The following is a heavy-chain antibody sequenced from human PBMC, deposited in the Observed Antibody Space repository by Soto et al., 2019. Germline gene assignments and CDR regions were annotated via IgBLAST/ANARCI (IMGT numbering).Heavy chain of an antibody. CDR3: ARAVGDPLYYLDY. CDR2: TDYSGNT. V-gene: IGHV4-59*08. J-gene: IGHJ4*02. Sequence: QVQLQESGPGLVRPSETLSLTCTVSSDSISSYYWIWIRQSPGKGLEWIGYTDYSGNTNYNTSLNSRVTISGDTSKSQCSLRLSSVTAADTAVYYCARAVGDPLYYLDYWGQGTLVTVSS. D-gene: IGHD6-19*01. CDR1: SDSISSYY.